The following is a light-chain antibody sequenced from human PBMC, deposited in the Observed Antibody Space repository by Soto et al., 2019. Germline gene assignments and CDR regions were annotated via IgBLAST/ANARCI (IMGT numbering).Light chain of an antibody. CDR3: QQRRSWPRA. CDR1: QSVSSS. J-gene: IGKJ1*01. CDR2: DAS. V-gene: IGKV3-11*01. Sequence: EIVLTQSPGTLSLSPGEGATLSCRASQSVSSSLAWYQQKPGQAPRLLIYDASNRATGIPARFSGSGSGTDFTLTISSLEPEDFAVYYCQQRRSWPRAFGQGTKVDIK.